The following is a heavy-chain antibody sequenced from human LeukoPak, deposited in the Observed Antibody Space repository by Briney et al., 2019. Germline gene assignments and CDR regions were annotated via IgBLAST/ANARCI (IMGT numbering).Heavy chain of an antibody. Sequence: PGGSLRLSCAVSGLTFSSSWMDWVRQAPGKGLEWVANIKQDGTEEYYVDSVRGRFSISKDNAKNSLYLQMNSLRAEDTAVYYCARDPCHGALDYWGQGALVTVSS. CDR3: ARDPCHGALDY. CDR1: GLTFSSSW. J-gene: IGHJ4*02. CDR2: IKQDGTEE. D-gene: IGHD2-2*01. V-gene: IGHV3-7*03.